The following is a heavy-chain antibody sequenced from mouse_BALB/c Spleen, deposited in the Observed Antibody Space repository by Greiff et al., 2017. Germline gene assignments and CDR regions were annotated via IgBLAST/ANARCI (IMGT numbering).Heavy chain of an antibody. J-gene: IGHJ3*01. D-gene: IGHD2-4*01. CDR2: ISSGSSTI. Sequence: EVKLMESGGGLVQPGGSRKLSCAASGFTFSSFGMHWVRQAPEKGLEWVAYISSGSSTIYYADTVKGRFTISRDNPKNTLFLQMTSLRSEDTAMYYCARSSTMTPAWFAYWGQGTLVTVSA. CDR3: ARSSTMTPAWFAY. CDR1: GFTFSSFG. V-gene: IGHV5-17*02.